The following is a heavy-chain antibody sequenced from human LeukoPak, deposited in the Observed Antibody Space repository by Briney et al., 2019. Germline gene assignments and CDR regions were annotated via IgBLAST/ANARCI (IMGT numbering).Heavy chain of an antibody. D-gene: IGHD1-26*01. V-gene: IGHV6-1*01. CDR1: GDTFSSNSAA. CDR3: ARVEELLGGHNWFDP. CDR2: TYYRSKWYN. J-gene: IGHJ5*02. Sequence: SQTLSLTCAISGDTFSSNSAAWNWIRQSPSRGLEWLVRTYYRSKWYNDYAVSVKGRITINPDTSKNQFSLQLNSVTPEDTAVYYCARVEELLGGHNWFDPWGQGTLVTVSS.